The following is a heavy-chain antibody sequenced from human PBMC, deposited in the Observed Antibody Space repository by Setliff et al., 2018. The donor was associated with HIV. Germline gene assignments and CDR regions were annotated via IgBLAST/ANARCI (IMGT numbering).Heavy chain of an antibody. Sequence: SETLSLTCTVSGVSISSTNYYWAWIRQPPGEGLEWIGNILYGGTTFYNPSLRSRVTISVDTSKNQFSRKLSSVTAADTAVYYCARPQLGWGGGSHFDHWGQGTLVTVSS. D-gene: IGHD1-1*01. J-gene: IGHJ4*02. CDR1: GVSISSTNYY. CDR3: ARPQLGWGGGSHFDH. CDR2: ILYGGTT. V-gene: IGHV4-39*01.